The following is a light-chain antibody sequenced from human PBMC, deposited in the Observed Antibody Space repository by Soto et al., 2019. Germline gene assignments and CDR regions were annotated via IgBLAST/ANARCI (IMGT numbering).Light chain of an antibody. V-gene: IGLV2-14*01. CDR2: EVS. Sequence: ALTQPASVSGSPGQSIAISCTGTSSDVGGYNYVSWYQQHPGKAPKLMIYEVSNRPSGVSNRFSGSKSDNTASLTISGLQAEDEADYYCYSYTTSSTWVFGGGTKLTVL. J-gene: IGLJ3*02. CDR1: SSDVGGYNY. CDR3: YSYTTSSTWV.